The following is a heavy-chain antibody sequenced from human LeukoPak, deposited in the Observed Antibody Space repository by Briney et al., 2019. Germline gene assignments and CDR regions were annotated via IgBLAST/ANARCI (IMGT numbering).Heavy chain of an antibody. CDR1: GYTFTGYH. J-gene: IGHJ4*02. CDR3: ARDYCSSTSCLFDY. CDR2: INPNSGDT. Sequence: ASVKVSCKASGYTFTGYHMHWVRQAPGQGLEWMGRINPNSGDTNYAQNFQGRVTMTRDTSISAAYMELSRLRSDDTAVYYCARDYCSSTSCLFDYWGQGTLVTVSS. D-gene: IGHD2-2*01. V-gene: IGHV1-2*06.